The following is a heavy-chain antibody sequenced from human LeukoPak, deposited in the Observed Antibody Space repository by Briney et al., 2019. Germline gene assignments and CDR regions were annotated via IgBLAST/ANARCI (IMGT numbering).Heavy chain of an antibody. Sequence: SETLSLTCTVSGGSISSSSYYWGWIRQPPGKGLEWIGSIYYSGNTYYNPSLKSRVTISVDTSKIQFSLKLSSVTAADTAVYYCARVLAAAGAVFDYWGQGTLVTVSS. CDR1: GGSISSSSYY. V-gene: IGHV4-39*07. D-gene: IGHD6-13*01. J-gene: IGHJ4*02. CDR3: ARVLAAAGAVFDY. CDR2: IYYSGNT.